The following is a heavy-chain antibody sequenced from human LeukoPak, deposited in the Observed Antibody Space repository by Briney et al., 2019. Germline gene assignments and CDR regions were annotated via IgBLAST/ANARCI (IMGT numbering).Heavy chain of an antibody. CDR1: GFTFSTYA. CDR2: ISGSGDNT. V-gene: IGHV3-23*01. CDR3: AKRPPLSSGWPFDY. J-gene: IGHJ4*02. Sequence: GGSLRLSCAASGFTFSTYAMNWVRQAPGKGPEWVSAISGSGDNTYYAESVKGRFTISRDNSKNTLYLQMNSLRAEDTAVYYCAKRPPLSSGWPFDYWGQGTLVTVSS. D-gene: IGHD6-19*01.